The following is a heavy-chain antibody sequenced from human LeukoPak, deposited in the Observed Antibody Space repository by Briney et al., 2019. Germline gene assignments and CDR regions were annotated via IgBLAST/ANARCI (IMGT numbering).Heavy chain of an antibody. CDR1: GFTFSSYW. Sequence: GGSLRLSCAASGFTFSSYWMTWVRQAPGKGLEWVANIKPDGSEEYYVDSVKGRFTISRVNAENSLYLQMNSLRAEDTAVYYCVRASRELLRDYWGQGTLVTVSS. CDR2: IKPDGSEE. CDR3: VRASRELLRDY. V-gene: IGHV3-7*01. J-gene: IGHJ4*02. D-gene: IGHD1-26*01.